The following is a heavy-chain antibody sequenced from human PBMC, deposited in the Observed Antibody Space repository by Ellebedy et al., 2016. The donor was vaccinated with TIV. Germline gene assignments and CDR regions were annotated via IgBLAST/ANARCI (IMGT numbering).Heavy chain of an antibody. J-gene: IGHJ6*02. CDR2: FDPEDGET. CDR3: ATVLRMLYYYYGMDV. Sequence: AASVKVSCKVSGYTLTELSMHWVRQAPGKGLEWMGGFDPEDGETIYAQKFQGRVTMTEDTSTDTAYMELSSLRSEDTAVYYCATVLRMLYYYYGMDVWGQGTTVTVSS. V-gene: IGHV1-24*01. CDR1: GYTLTELS. D-gene: IGHD2-8*01.